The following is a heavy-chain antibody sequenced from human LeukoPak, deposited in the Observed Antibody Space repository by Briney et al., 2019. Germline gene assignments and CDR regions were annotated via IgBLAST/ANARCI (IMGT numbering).Heavy chain of an antibody. Sequence: SETLSLTCAVYGGSFSGYYWSWIRQPPGKGLEWIGYIYYSGSTNYNPSLKSRVTISLDTSKNQFSLKLSSVTAADTAVYFCARGRVSSSSWQSVYYYYLYMDVWGKGSTVTVSS. D-gene: IGHD6-13*01. J-gene: IGHJ6*03. CDR3: ARGRVSSSSWQSVYYYYLYMDV. CDR1: GGSFSGYY. CDR2: IYYSGST. V-gene: IGHV4-59*01.